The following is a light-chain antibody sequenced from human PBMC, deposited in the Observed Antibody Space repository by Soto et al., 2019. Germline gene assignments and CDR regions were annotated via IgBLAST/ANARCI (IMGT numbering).Light chain of an antibody. V-gene: IGLV4-69*01. CDR1: SGHSSYA. CDR3: QTWGTGPAV. CDR2: LNSDGSH. Sequence: QPVLTQSPSASASLGASVKLTCTLSSGHSSYAIAWHQQQPEKGPRHLMKLNSDGSHSKGDGIPDRFSGSSSGAERYLTISSLQSEDEADYYCQTWGTGPAVFGGGTQLIVL. J-gene: IGLJ7*01.